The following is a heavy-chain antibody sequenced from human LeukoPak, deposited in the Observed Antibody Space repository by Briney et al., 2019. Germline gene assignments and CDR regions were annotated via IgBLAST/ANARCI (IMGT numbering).Heavy chain of an antibody. Sequence: SETLSLTCTVSGGSISSYYWSWIRQPAGKGLEWIGRIYTSGSTNYNPSLKSRITISVDTSKNQFYLKLNSVAAADTAVYYCARDYDIFTGSLFDYWGQGTLVTVSS. CDR3: ARDYDIFTGSLFDY. CDR2: IYTSGST. D-gene: IGHD3-9*01. J-gene: IGHJ4*02. CDR1: GGSISSYY. V-gene: IGHV4-4*07.